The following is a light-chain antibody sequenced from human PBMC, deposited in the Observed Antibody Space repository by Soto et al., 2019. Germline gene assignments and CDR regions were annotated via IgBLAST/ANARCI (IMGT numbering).Light chain of an antibody. V-gene: IGKV3-15*01. CDR1: HYVYSN. CDR2: RAS. Sequence: EIVRTQSPPTLSVSPGERATLSCTASHYVYSNVAWFQQRPGQTRRLLISRASARATGTPARFSGSGSRTVFILIITSLQSEDFALYFCQQYQNLWTFGQGTKVDI. CDR3: QQYQNLWT. J-gene: IGKJ1*01.